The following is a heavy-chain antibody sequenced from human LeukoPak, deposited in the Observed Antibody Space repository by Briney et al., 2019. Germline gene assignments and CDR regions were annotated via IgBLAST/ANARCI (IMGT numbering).Heavy chain of an antibody. CDR1: GGSLTGYF. CDR2: FYYSGST. V-gene: IGHV4-59*01. Sequence: PSETLSLTCAVSGGSLTGYFWTWIRQAPGKGLEWIGHFYYSGSTYHNPSLESRVSISIDTSKTQFSLELNSVTAADTAVYYCARWYSSGWAFDYWGQGTLVTVSS. J-gene: IGHJ4*02. D-gene: IGHD6-19*01. CDR3: ARWYSSGWAFDY.